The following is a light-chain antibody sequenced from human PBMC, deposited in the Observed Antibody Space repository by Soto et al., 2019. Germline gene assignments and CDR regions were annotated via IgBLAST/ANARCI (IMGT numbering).Light chain of an antibody. CDR3: SSYRGSSTPV. V-gene: IGLV2-14*01. CDR2: EVS. CDR1: SSDVGGYKY. Sequence: QSALTQPASVSGSPGQSITISCTGTSSDVGGYKYVSWYQQQPGKAPKLMIYEVSDRPSGVSNRFSGSKSGNTASLTISGLQAEDEADYYCSSYRGSSTPVFGGGTKLTVL. J-gene: IGLJ2*01.